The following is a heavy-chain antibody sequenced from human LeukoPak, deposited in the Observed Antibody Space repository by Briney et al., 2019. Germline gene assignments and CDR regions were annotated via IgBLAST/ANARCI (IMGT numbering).Heavy chain of an antibody. Sequence: ASVKVSCKASGGTFSSYAISWVRQAPGQGLEWMGGNIPIFGTANYAQKFQGRVTITTDESTSTAYMELSSLRSEDTAVYYCARERHSSSWQRSFLGYWGQGTLVTVSS. CDR3: ARERHSSSWQRSFLGY. V-gene: IGHV1-69*05. CDR2: NIPIFGTA. J-gene: IGHJ4*02. CDR1: GGTFSSYA. D-gene: IGHD6-13*01.